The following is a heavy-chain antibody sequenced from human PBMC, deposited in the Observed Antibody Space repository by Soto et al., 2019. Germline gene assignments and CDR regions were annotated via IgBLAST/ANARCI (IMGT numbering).Heavy chain of an antibody. V-gene: IGHV1-46*01. CDR2: INPSGGRT. J-gene: IGHJ4*02. CDR1: GYTFTTHY. D-gene: IGHD3-10*01. Sequence: QVQLVQSGTEVEKPGASVNVSCKASGYTFTTHYMHWVRQAPGQGLEWMGIINPSGGRTTYALKFQGRVTMTSDMSTNTVYVELTSLRSEDTAIYFCARAGENYGSGTFSPPLRYYFNSWGQGTLVTVSS. CDR3: ARAGENYGSGTFSPPLRYYFNS.